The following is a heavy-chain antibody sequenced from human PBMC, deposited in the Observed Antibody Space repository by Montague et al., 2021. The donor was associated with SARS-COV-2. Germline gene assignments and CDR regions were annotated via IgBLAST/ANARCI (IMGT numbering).Heavy chain of an antibody. CDR2: IYNSGFT. CDR3: VRVPYYYDSDDQPLGWFDL. V-gene: IGHV4-38-2*02. Sequence: SETLSLTCSVTGFPISSSNHWGWIRQSPGKRPEWIRSIYNSGFTSYNTSLRSRVSISGDTSKNQFYLRMSSLTAADTAVYYCVRVPYYYDSDDQPLGWFDLWGQGSMVTVSS. D-gene: IGHD3-22*01. J-gene: IGHJ5*02. CDR1: GFPISSSNH.